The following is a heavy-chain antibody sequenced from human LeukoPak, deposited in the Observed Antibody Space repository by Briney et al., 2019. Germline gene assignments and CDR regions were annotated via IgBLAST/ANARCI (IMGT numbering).Heavy chain of an antibody. CDR1: GGSISSSSYY. CDR2: IYYSGST. J-gene: IGHJ4*02. D-gene: IGHD2-2*01. V-gene: IGHV4-39*01. CDR3: ARGPARDDIVVVPAATRRFDY. Sequence: SETLSLTCTVSGGSISSSSYYWGWIRQPPGKGLEWIGSIYYSGSTYYNPSLKSRVTISVDTSKNQFSLKLSSVTAADTAVYYCARGPARDDIVVVPAATRRFDYRGQGTLVTVSS.